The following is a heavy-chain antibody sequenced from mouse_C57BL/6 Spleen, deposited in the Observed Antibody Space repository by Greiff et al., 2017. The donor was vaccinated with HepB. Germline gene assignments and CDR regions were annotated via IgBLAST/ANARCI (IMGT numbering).Heavy chain of an antibody. CDR2: IRSKSNNYAT. J-gene: IGHJ3*01. V-gene: IGHV10-1*01. CDR3: VREEVSYGFAY. D-gene: IGHD2-12*01. CDR1: GFSFNTYA. Sequence: EVKLMESGGGLVQPKGSLKLSCAASGFSFNTYAMNWVRQAPGKGLEWVARIRSKSNNYATYYADSVKDRFTISSDDSESMLYLQMNNLKTEDTAMYYCVREEVSYGFAYWGQGTLVTVSA.